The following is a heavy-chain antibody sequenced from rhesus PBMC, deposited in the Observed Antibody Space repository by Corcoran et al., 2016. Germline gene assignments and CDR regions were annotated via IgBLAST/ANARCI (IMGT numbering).Heavy chain of an antibody. Sequence: QVQLQESGPGVVKPSETLSLTCAVSGASISSDYYWSWIRQPPGKGLEWIGYIYGRHGSTSNNPSLKNRVTMSKDASKNQFALRLSSVTAAETARYYCARRVAGYWYFDLWGPGTPITVSS. CDR3: ARRVAGYWYFDL. CDR1: GASISSDYY. J-gene: IGHJ2*01. CDR2: IYGRHGST. V-gene: IGHV4-76*01. D-gene: IGHD2-21*01.